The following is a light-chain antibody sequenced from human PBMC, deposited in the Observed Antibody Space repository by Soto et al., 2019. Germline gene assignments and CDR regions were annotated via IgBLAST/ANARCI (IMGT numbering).Light chain of an antibody. Sequence: DIQMTQSPSTLSASVGDRVTITCRASQSINSWLAWYQQKPGKAPNLLIYKTSNLESGVPSRFSGSGSGTEFTLTSNSLQPDDFATYYCKQYHSYAIFTFGPGTKVDMK. CDR1: QSINSW. V-gene: IGKV1-5*03. CDR3: KQYHSYAIFT. CDR2: KTS. J-gene: IGKJ3*01.